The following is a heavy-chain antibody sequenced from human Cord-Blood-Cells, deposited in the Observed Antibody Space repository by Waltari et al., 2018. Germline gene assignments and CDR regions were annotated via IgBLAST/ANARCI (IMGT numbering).Heavy chain of an antibody. CDR2: IIPVLGIA. J-gene: IGHJ4*02. CDR1: GGTFSSYA. D-gene: IGHD6-6*01. CDR3: ARDVRETARPNYFDY. Sequence: QVQLVQSGAVVKKPGSSVKVSCKASGGTFSSYALSWVGLSPGQGLEWMGRIIPVLGIANYAQKFQGRVTITADKSTSTAYMELSSLRSEDTAVYYCARDVRETARPNYFDYWGQGTLVTVSS. V-gene: IGHV1-69*09.